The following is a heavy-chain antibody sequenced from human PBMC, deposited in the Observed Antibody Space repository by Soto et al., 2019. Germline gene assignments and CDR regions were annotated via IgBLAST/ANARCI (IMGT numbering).Heavy chain of an antibody. CDR3: ARTKWCLNYYNGMDV. V-gene: IGHV1-2*02. Sequence: QVRLVQSGAEVKKSGASVKVSCKPSGYSFSDYFIQWVRQAPGQGLEWVAWINPKTAATNYAKKFQGRVSLTWDTSSTTAYIDLTRLRPDDTAVYYCARTKWCLNYYNGMDVWGQGTTVIVSS. CDR2: INPKTAAT. J-gene: IGHJ6*02. CDR1: GYSFSDYF. D-gene: IGHD2-21*02.